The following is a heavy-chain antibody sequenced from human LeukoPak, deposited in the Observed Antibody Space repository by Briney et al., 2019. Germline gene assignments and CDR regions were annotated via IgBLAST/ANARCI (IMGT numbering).Heavy chain of an antibody. CDR2: TKPDGSAE. CDR3: ARGSYYYYYYMDV. Sequence: GGSLRLSCVASGFTFRNYWMGWVRQAPGKGLEWVANTKPDGSAEYYADSVRGRFTTSRDNANNFLYLQMDSLRAEDTALYYYARGSYYYYYYMDVWGKGTTVTVSS. D-gene: IGHD1-26*01. CDR1: GFTFRNYW. J-gene: IGHJ6*03. V-gene: IGHV3-7*03.